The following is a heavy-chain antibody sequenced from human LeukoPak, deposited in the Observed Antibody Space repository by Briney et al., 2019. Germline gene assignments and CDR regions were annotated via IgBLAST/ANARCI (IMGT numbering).Heavy chain of an antibody. Sequence: GFLRLSCAASGFAFSSYWMTWVRQAPGKGLEWVANIKQDGSEKYYVDSVKGRFTISRDNAKNSLYLQMNSLRAEDTAVYYCARAMGYFVYWGQGTLVTVSS. D-gene: IGHD3-16*01. CDR1: GFAFSSYW. CDR3: ARAMGYFVY. V-gene: IGHV3-7*01. J-gene: IGHJ4*02. CDR2: IKQDGSEK.